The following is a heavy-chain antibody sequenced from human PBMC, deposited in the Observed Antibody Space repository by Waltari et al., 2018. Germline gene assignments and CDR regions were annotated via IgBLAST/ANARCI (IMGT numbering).Heavy chain of an antibody. D-gene: IGHD3-3*01. Sequence: QVQLVQSGAEVKKPGASVKVSCKVSGYTLTEFSMHWVRQAPGKGLEVMVGFDPEDGETIYAQKFQGRVTMTEDTSTDTAYMELSSLRSEDTAVYYCATAIGSGFLEWLSDWGQGTLVTVSS. CDR1: GYTLTEFS. V-gene: IGHV1-24*01. CDR2: FDPEDGET. CDR3: ATAIGSGFLEWLSD. J-gene: IGHJ4*02.